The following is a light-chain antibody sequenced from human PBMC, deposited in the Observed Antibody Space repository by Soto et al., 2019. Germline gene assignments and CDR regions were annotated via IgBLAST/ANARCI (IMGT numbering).Light chain of an antibody. CDR3: MQCTHWPPA. CDR1: QSLVYSDGNTY. Sequence: DVVMTQSPLSLPVTLGQPASISCRSSQSLVYSDGNTYLNWFQQRPGQSPRRLIYKVSNRDSGVPDRFSVSGSGTDFTLKISRVEAEDVGVYYCMQCTHWPPAFGQGTKVEIK. V-gene: IGKV2-30*01. CDR2: KVS. J-gene: IGKJ1*01.